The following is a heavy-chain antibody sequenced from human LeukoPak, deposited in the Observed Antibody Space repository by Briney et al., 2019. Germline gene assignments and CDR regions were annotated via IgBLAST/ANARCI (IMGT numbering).Heavy chain of an antibody. Sequence: PGGSLRLSCAASGFTFDDYAMHWVRQAPGKGLEWVSGISWNSGSIGYADSVKGRFTISRDNAKNSLYLQMNSLRAEDTALYYCAKDIGRSSTRIYGMDVWGQGTTVTVSS. CDR1: GFTFDDYA. CDR3: AKDIGRSSTRIYGMDV. V-gene: IGHV3-9*01. CDR2: ISWNSGSI. D-gene: IGHD2-2*01. J-gene: IGHJ6*02.